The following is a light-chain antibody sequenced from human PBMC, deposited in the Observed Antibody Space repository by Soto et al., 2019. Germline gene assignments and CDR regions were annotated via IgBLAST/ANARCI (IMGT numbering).Light chain of an antibody. J-gene: IGLJ3*02. Sequence: QSALTQPPSASGSPGQSVTISCTGTSSDVGGYNYVSWYQQHPGKAPKLMIYEVSKRASGVPDRFSGSKSSNTASLTVSGLQAEDEADYYCSSYAGSNNFKVFGGGTKLTVL. CDR1: SSDVGGYNY. CDR2: EVS. CDR3: SSYAGSNNFKV. V-gene: IGLV2-8*01.